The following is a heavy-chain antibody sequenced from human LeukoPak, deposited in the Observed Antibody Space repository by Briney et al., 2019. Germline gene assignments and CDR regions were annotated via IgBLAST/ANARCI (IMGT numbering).Heavy chain of an antibody. D-gene: IGHD5-24*01. J-gene: IGHJ4*02. CDR3: ARDLITDLTFDN. CDR1: GGTFSNYG. V-gene: IGHV1-69*05. CDR2: TIPIFDTT. Sequence: GASVKVSCKTSGGTFSNYGINWVRQAPGQGLEWMGRTIPIFDTTNYAQKIQGRVTITTDVSTSTAYMELSSLRSEDTAVYYCARDLITDLTFDNWGQGTLVTVSS.